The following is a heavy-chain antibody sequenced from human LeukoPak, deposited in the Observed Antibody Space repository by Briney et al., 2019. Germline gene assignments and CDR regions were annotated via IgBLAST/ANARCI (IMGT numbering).Heavy chain of an antibody. CDR1: GGSISSGDYY. Sequence: PSQTLSLTCTVSGGSISSGDYYWSWIRQPPGKGLEWIGYIYYSGTTYYNPSLKSRVTISVDTSKNQFSLKLSSVTAADTAVYYCARAGGYSYGYGFDYWGQGTLVAVSS. CDR3: ARAGGYSYGYGFDY. CDR2: IYYSGTT. D-gene: IGHD5-18*01. J-gene: IGHJ4*02. V-gene: IGHV4-30-4*01.